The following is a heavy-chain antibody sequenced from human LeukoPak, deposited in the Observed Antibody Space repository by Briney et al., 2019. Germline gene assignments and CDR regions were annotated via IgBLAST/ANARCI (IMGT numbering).Heavy chain of an antibody. CDR3: ARGLASGYPPIPFDY. J-gene: IGHJ4*02. Sequence: SETLSLTCTVSGYSISSGYYWGWIRQPPGKGLEWIGSIYHSGSTYYNPSLKSRVTISVDTSKIQFSLNLSSVTAADTAIYYCARGLASGYPPIPFDYWGQGTLVTVSS. D-gene: IGHD3-3*01. CDR2: IYHSGST. CDR1: GYSISSGYY. V-gene: IGHV4-38-2*02.